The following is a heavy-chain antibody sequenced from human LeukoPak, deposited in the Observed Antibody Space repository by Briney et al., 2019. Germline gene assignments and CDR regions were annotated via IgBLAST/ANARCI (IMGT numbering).Heavy chain of an antibody. V-gene: IGHV1-46*01. CDR3: ARDGDYDILTGSLYYYYGMDV. CDR1: GYTFTSYY. D-gene: IGHD3-9*01. J-gene: IGHJ6*02. CDR2: INPSGGST. Sequence: ASVNVSCKASGYTFTSYYMHWVRQAPGQGLEWMGIINPSGGSTSYAQKFQGRVTMTRDTSTSTVYMELSSLRSEDTAVYYCARDGDYDILTGSLYYYYGMDVWGQGTTVTVSS.